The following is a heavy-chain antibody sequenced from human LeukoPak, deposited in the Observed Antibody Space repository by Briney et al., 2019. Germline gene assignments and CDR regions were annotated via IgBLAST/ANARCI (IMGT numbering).Heavy chain of an antibody. CDR3: ARDPMIVNWNPYYYYGMDV. CDR1: GGSISSYY. Sequence: SETLSLTCTVSGGSISSYYWSWIRQPPGKGLEWIGYIYYSGSTNYNPSLKSRVTISVDTSKNQFSLKLSSVTAADTAVYYCARDPMIVNWNPYYYYGMDVWGQGTTVTVSS. V-gene: IGHV4-59*12. CDR2: IYYSGST. J-gene: IGHJ6*02. D-gene: IGHD1-20*01.